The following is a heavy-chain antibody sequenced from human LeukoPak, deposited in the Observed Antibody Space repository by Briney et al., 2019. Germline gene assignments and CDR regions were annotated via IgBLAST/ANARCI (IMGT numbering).Heavy chain of an antibody. CDR2: ISSSSSTI. Sequence: PGGSLRLSCAASGFTFSSYSMNWVRQAPGKGLEWVSYISSSSSTIYYADSVKGRFTIPRDNAKNSLYLQMNSLRDEDTAVYYCARSTYYYDSSGYLYPSFFDYWGQGNLVTVSS. D-gene: IGHD3-22*01. V-gene: IGHV3-48*02. CDR3: ARSTYYYDSSGYLYPSFFDY. CDR1: GFTFSSYS. J-gene: IGHJ4*02.